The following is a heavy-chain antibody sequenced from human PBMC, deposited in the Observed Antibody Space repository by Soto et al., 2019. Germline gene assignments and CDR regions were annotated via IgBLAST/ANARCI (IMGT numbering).Heavy chain of an antibody. CDR3: ARCGGDCWDFDY. Sequence: SETLSLTCTVSGGSISSYYWSWIRQPPGKGLEWIGYIYYSGSTNYNPSLKSRVTISVDTSKNQFSLKLSSVTAADTAVYYCARCGGDCWDFDYWGQGTLVTVSS. D-gene: IGHD2-21*02. CDR2: IYYSGST. V-gene: IGHV4-59*08. J-gene: IGHJ4*02. CDR1: GGSISSYY.